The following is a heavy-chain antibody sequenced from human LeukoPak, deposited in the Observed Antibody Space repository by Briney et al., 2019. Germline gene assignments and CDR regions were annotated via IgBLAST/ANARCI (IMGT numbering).Heavy chain of an antibody. CDR1: GGSISSSSYY. Sequence: SETLSLTCTVSGGSISSSSYYWGWIRQPPGKGLEWIGSIYYSGSAYYNPSLKSRVTISVDTSKNQFSLKLSSVTAADTAVYYCARGLTMVRGVIVGGGHHDYWGQGTLVTVSS. J-gene: IGHJ4*02. CDR3: ARGLTMVRGVIVGGGHHDY. V-gene: IGHV4-39*07. CDR2: IYYSGSA. D-gene: IGHD3-10*01.